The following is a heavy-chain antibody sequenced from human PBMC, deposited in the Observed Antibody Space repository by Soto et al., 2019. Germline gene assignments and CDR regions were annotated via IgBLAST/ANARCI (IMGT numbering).Heavy chain of an antibody. Sequence: EVQLVESGGGLVKPGGSLRLSCTASGFTFSSYNMNWVRQAPGKGLEWVSSISSSSNYIYYADSMKGRFTISRDNAKNSLYLQMNSLRAEDTAVYYCARENAYGDPNSLDYWGQGTLVTVSS. D-gene: IGHD4-17*01. J-gene: IGHJ4*02. CDR2: ISSSSNYI. CDR1: GFTFSSYN. V-gene: IGHV3-21*02. CDR3: ARENAYGDPNSLDY.